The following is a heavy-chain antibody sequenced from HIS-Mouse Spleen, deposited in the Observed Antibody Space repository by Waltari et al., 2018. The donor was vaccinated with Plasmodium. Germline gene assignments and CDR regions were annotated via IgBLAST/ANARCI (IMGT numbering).Heavy chain of an antibody. CDR1: GGSISSSSYY. V-gene: IGHV4-39*01. Sequence: QLQLQESGPGLVKPSETLSLTCTVSGGSISSSSYYWGWIRQPPGKGVEWIGSSYYSGTTYYNPSLKSRVTISVDTSKNQFSLKLSSVTAADTAVYYCARRGGSYYYFDYWGQGTLVTVSS. J-gene: IGHJ4*02. CDR2: SYYSGTT. CDR3: ARRGGSYYYFDY. D-gene: IGHD1-26*01.